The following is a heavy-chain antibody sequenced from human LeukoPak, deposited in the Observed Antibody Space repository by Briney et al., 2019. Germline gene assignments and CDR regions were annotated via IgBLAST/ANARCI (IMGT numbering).Heavy chain of an antibody. CDR3: ANLAVAGINY. V-gene: IGHV3-30*18. CDR1: GFTFSIYG. CDR2: ISYDGSNK. Sequence: GGSLRLSCAAFGFTFSIYGMHWVRQAPGKGLEWVAVISYDGSNKYYADSVKGRFTISRDNSKNTLYLQMNSLRAEDTAVYYCANLAVAGINYWGQGTLVTVSS. J-gene: IGHJ4*02. D-gene: IGHD6-19*01.